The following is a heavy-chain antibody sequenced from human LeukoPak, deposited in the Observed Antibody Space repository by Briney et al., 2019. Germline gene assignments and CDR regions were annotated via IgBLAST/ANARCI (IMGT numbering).Heavy chain of an antibody. CDR2: INPNNGGT. CDR1: GYTFTSYG. V-gene: IGHV1-2*02. CDR3: AKDRYYYDSSIGLYYFDY. D-gene: IGHD3-22*01. J-gene: IGHJ4*02. Sequence: ASVKVSCKASGYTFTSYGISWVRQAPGQGLEWMGWINPNNGGTKYAQNFQGRVTMTRDTSISTAYMELDRLRFDDTAVYYCAKDRYYYDSSIGLYYFDYWGQGTLVTVSS.